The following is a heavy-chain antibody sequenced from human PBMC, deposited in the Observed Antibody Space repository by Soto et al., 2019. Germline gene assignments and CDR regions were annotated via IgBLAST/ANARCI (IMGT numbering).Heavy chain of an antibody. CDR2: MNPNSGST. CDR1: GYAFTSDD. CDR3: ASAYSSGRDAFDI. Sequence: WASVKVSCKASGYAFTSDDINWVRQAAGQGLEWMGWMNPNSGSTGYAQKLQGRVTMTSNTSISTAYMELSGLSSEDTAVYYCASAYSSGRDAFDIWGQGTMVTVSS. D-gene: IGHD6-19*01. V-gene: IGHV1-8*01. J-gene: IGHJ3*02.